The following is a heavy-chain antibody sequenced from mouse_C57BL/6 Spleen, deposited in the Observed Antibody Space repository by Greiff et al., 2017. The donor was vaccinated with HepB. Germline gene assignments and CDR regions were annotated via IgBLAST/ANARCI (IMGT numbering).Heavy chain of an antibody. Sequence: EVQVVESGGGLVQPGGSLKLSCAASGFTFSDYYMYWVRQTPEKRLEWVAYISNGGGSTYYPDTVKGRFTISRDNAKNTLYLQMSRLKSEDTAMYYCARGRAGYYLDYWGQGTTLTVSS. V-gene: IGHV5-12*01. CDR3: ARGRAGYYLDY. J-gene: IGHJ2*01. CDR1: GFTFSDYY. CDR2: ISNGGGST. D-gene: IGHD3-3*01.